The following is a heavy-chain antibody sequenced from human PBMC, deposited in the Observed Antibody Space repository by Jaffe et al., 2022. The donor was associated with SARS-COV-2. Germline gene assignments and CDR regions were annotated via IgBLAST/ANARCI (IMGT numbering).Heavy chain of an antibody. CDR1: GGSISSSSYY. CDR3: ARWALSGTSWGFDY. Sequence: QLQLQESGPGLVKPSETLSLTCTVSGGSISSSSYYWGWIRQPPGKGLEWIGSIYYSGSTYYNPSLKSRVTISVDTSKNQFSLKLSSVTAADTAVYYCARWALSGTSWGFDYWGQGTLVTVSS. V-gene: IGHV4-39*01. CDR2: IYYSGST. D-gene: IGHD7-27*01. J-gene: IGHJ4*02.